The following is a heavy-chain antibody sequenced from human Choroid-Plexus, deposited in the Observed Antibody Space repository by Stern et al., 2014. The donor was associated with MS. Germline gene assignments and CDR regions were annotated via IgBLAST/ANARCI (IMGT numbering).Heavy chain of an antibody. V-gene: IGHV4-39*01. CDR1: GGPISSSSYY. J-gene: IGHJ4*02. CDR3: ASWVGARRRRFDY. D-gene: IGHD1-26*01. Sequence: QVQLQESGPGLVNPSETLSLTCTVSGGPISSSSYYWGWIRQPPGKGLEWIGTIHYTGSTNYNPSLKSRVTFSVDLSRNTLPLKLGSVTAADTAVYYCASWVGARRRRFDYWGQGTLVTVSS. CDR2: IHYTGST.